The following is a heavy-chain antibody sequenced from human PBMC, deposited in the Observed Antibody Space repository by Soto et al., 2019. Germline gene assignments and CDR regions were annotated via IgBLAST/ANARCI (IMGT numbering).Heavy chain of an antibody. Sequence: GGSLRLSCAASGFTFSSYAMSWVRQAPGKGLEWVSAISGSGGSTYYADSVKGRFTISRDNSKNTLYLQMNSLRAEDTAVYYCAKDHLDYGDYGVGPQDDYYYYYMDVWGKGTTVTVSS. CDR2: ISGSGGST. J-gene: IGHJ6*03. CDR3: AKDHLDYGDYGVGPQDDYYYYYMDV. CDR1: GFTFSSYA. D-gene: IGHD4-17*01. V-gene: IGHV3-23*01.